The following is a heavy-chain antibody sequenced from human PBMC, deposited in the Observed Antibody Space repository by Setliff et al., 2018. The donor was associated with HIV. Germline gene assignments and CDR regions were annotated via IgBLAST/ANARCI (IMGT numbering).Heavy chain of an antibody. CDR1: GGSITSSY. CDR2: IYTSGST. V-gene: IGHV4-4*07. CDR3: ARDGGDPRYSGTYNY. Sequence: PSETLSLTCTVSGGSITSSYWSWIRQPAGKGLEWIGRIYTSGSTNYNPSLKSRVTMSIDTSKKQFSLKLASVTAADTAMYFCARDGGDPRYSGTYNYWGQGALVTVSS. J-gene: IGHJ4*02. D-gene: IGHD1-26*01.